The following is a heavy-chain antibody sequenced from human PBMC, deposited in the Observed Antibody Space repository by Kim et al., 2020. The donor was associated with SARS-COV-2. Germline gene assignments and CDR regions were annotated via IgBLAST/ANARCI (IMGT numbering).Heavy chain of an antibody. V-gene: IGHV1-18*01. D-gene: IGHD3-22*01. J-gene: IGHJ4*02. Sequence: ASVKVSCKASGYTFTSYGISWVRQAPGQGLEWMGWISAYNGNTNYAQKLQGRVTMTTDTSTSTAYMELRSLRSDDTAVYYCARWDYYDSSGYSYYFDYWGQGTLVTVSS. CDR3: ARWDYYDSSGYSYYFDY. CDR1: GYTFTSYG. CDR2: ISAYNGNT.